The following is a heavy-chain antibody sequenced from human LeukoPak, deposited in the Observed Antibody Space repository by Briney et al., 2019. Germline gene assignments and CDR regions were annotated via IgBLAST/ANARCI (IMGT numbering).Heavy chain of an antibody. CDR3: AREWLSLYYMDV. J-gene: IGHJ6*03. CDR2: INTDGSST. D-gene: IGHD3-22*01. CDR1: GFTFSSYW. Sequence: PGGSLRLSCAASGFTFSSYWMHWVRQAPGKGLVWVSRINTDGSSTSYADSVKGRFTISRDNAKNTLYLQMNSLRAEDTAVYYCAREWLSLYYMDVWGKGTTVTVSS. V-gene: IGHV3-74*01.